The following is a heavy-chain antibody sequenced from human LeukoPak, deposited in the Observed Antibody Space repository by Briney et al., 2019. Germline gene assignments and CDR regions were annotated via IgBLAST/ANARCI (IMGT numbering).Heavy chain of an antibody. CDR1: GGTFSSYA. V-gene: IGHV1-2*02. CDR2: INPNSGGT. CDR3: ARSPIALGFDY. D-gene: IGHD6-13*01. J-gene: IGHJ4*02. Sequence: ASVKVSCKASGGTFSSYAISWVRQAPGQGLEWMGWINPNSGGTNYAQKFQGRVTMTRDTSISTAYMELSRLRSNDTAVCYCARSPIALGFDYWGQGTLVTVSS.